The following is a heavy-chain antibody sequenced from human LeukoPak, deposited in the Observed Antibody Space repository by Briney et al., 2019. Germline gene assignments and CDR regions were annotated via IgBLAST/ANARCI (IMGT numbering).Heavy chain of an antibody. CDR2: IYYSGST. Sequence: GSLRLSCAASGFTFSSYGMSWVRQPPGKGLEWIWTIYYSGSTYQDPSVKSRVTISVDTSKNKFYLKLNSVTAADTAVYYCARAPVSGWFDPWGQGTLVTVSS. CDR1: GFTFSSYG. D-gene: IGHD3-16*02. CDR3: ARAPVSGWFDP. V-gene: IGHV4-39*01. J-gene: IGHJ5*02.